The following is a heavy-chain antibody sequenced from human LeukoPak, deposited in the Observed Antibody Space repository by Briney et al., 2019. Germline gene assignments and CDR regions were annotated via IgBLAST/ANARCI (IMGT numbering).Heavy chain of an antibody. CDR3: ARDSSARRLYYYDSSGHSIDY. CDR2: INPSGGST. Sequence: GASVKVSCKASGYTFTSYYMHWVRQAPGQGLEWMGIINPSGGSTSYAQKFQGRVTMTRDTSTSTVYMELSSLRSEDTAVYYCARDSSARRLYYYDSSGHSIDYWGQGTLVTVSS. CDR1: GYTFTSYY. D-gene: IGHD3-22*01. J-gene: IGHJ4*02. V-gene: IGHV1-46*01.